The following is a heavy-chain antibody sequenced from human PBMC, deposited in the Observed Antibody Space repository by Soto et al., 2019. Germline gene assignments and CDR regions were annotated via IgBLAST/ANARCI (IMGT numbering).Heavy chain of an antibody. J-gene: IGHJ4*02. V-gene: IGHV3-23*01. CDR1: GFTLSRHG. Sequence: EVLLLQSGGGLAQPGESLTLSCATSGFTLSRHGMIWVRQAPGKGLDWVSVIGYRTTDTYYADSVKGRFTISRDESKNTVYLQMNNLRVEDTAVYYCPKDRGGGWVIDYWGQGTLVTVSS. D-gene: IGHD6-19*01. CDR2: IGYRTTDT. CDR3: PKDRGGGWVIDY.